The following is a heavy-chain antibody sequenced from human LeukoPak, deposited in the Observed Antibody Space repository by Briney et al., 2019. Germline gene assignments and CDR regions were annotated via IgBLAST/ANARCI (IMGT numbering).Heavy chain of an antibody. J-gene: IGHJ5*02. D-gene: IGHD5-12*01. Sequence: PSETLSLTCTVSGYSISRGNHWGWIRQPPGKGLEWIGSIYHSGSTYYNPSLKSRVTISVDTSKNQFSLKLSSVTAADTAVYYCARDHGYSGYRHTNWFDPWGQGTLVTVSS. CDR3: ARDHGYSGYRHTNWFDP. V-gene: IGHV4-38-2*02. CDR2: IYHSGST. CDR1: GYSISRGNH.